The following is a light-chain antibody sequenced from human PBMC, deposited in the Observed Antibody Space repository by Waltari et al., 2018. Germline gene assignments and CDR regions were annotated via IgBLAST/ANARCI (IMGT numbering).Light chain of an antibody. CDR2: GAS. CDR1: QSVSSN. Sequence: ELVMTQSPATLSVSPGDRATLSCRASQSVSSNLAWYQQKPGQAPRLLIYGASTRATGIPARFSGSGSGTEFTLTISSMQSEDFAVYYGQQYNNWPPGGYTFGQGTKLEIK. CDR3: QQYNNWPPGGYT. V-gene: IGKV3-15*01. J-gene: IGKJ2*01.